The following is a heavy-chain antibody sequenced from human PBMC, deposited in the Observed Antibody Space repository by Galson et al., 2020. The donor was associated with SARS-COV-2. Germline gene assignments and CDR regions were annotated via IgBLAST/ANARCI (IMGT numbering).Heavy chain of an antibody. CDR1: GGSFSGYY. CDR2: INHSGST. CDR3: ARDTPNYGEDV. D-gene: IGHD2-15*01. Sequence: SETLSLTCAVYGGSFSGYYWSWILQPPGKGLEWIGEINHSGSTNYNPSLKSRVTISVDTSKNQFSLKLNSMTAADTAVYYCARDTPNYGEDVWGQGTTVTVSS. V-gene: IGHV4-34*01. J-gene: IGHJ6*02.